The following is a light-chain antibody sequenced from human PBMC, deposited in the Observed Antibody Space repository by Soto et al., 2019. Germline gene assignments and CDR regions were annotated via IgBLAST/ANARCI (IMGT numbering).Light chain of an antibody. Sequence: QSVLTQPASVSGSPGQSITISCTGTSSDVGGYIYVSWFQHHPGKAPKLMIYELSNRPSGVSNRFSGSRSDNTASLTISGLQAEDEAIYYCSSYTSSSLYVFGTGTKLTVL. CDR3: SSYTSSSLYV. CDR1: SSDVGGYIY. V-gene: IGLV2-14*01. J-gene: IGLJ1*01. CDR2: ELS.